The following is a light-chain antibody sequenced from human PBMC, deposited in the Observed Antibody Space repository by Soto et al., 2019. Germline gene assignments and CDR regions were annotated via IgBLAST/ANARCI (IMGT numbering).Light chain of an antibody. CDR2: AAS. Sequence: DIQMTQSPSSLSASVGDRVTITCRASQSIRSNSNWYQQKPGKAPKLLIYAASNLQSGVPSRFSGSGSGTNFTLTISTLQPEDFATYYCQHRDTFGQGTKLEIK. V-gene: IGKV1-39*01. CDR1: QSIRSN. J-gene: IGKJ2*01. CDR3: QHRDT.